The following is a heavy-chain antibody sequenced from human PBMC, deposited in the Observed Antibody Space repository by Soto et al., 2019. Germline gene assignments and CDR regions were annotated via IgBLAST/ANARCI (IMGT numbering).Heavy chain of an antibody. Sequence: QISLKESGPTLVKPTETLTLTCSVSGFSLSTSGVGVGWIRQPPGKALEWLGMIYWNVEKRYSPSLTNRLTITKDTSKNQVVLTLTDMDPEDTGTYFCAHRRCSGGSCYFDYWGQGTLVTVSS. J-gene: IGHJ4*02. CDR2: IYWNVEK. D-gene: IGHD2-15*01. V-gene: IGHV2-5*01. CDR3: AHRRCSGGSCYFDY. CDR1: GFSLSTSGVG.